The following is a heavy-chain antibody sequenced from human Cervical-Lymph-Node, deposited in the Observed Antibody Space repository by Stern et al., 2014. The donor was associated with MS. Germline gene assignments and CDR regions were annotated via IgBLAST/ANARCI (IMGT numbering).Heavy chain of an antibody. V-gene: IGHV3-15*01. J-gene: IGHJ5*02. CDR1: GFIFSKAW. Sequence: EVQLVESGGGLVKPGGSLRLSCAASGFIFSKAWMTWVRQPPGKGLEWVGRIKPTTDGGTTNYSTPVQGIFTISRDDSKNILFLHMSSLKTEDTALYYGTTDEVANFAHWGQGTLVTVSS. CDR3: TTDEVANFAH. CDR2: IKPTTDGGTT.